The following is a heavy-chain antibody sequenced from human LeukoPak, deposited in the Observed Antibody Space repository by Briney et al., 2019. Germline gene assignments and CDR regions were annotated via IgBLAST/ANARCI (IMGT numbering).Heavy chain of an antibody. V-gene: IGHV4-39*01. CDR1: GGSISSCSYY. D-gene: IGHD4-23*01. CDR3: GRQGPLNCGNSPIYY. Sequence: KPSETLSLTCTVSGGSISSCSYYWGWIRQPPWKELEWNGTIYYSGSTYYNPALKSGVTISVDTSKTQLSLKLSSVTAADTAVYYCGRQGPLNCGNSPIYYWGQGTLVTVYS. J-gene: IGHJ4*02. CDR2: IYYSGST.